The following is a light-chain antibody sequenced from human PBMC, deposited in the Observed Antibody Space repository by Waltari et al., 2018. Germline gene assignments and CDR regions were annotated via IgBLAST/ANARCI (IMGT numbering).Light chain of an antibody. CDR1: QSTLYRSNDKNY. CDR2: WAS. Sequence: DIVMTPPPDSLAVSLGESATINCKFSQSTLYRSNDKNYLAWYQQKPGQPPKLLIYWASTRECVVPERFSGSGSGTDFTLTSSSLQAEDVAVYYCQQYYRSRTFGQGTKVEIK. J-gene: IGKJ1*01. V-gene: IGKV4-1*01. CDR3: QQYYRSRT.